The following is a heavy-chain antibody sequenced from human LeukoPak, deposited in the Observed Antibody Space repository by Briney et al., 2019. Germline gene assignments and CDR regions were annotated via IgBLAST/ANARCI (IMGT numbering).Heavy chain of an antibody. CDR2: IYYSGST. V-gene: IGHV4-39*07. Sequence: SETLSLTCTVSGGSISSSSYYWGWIRQPPGKGLEWIGSIYYSGSTYYNPSLKSRVTISVDTSKNQFSLKLSSVTAADTAVYYCARETVVVVPAAITSYEYFDYWGQGTLVTVSS. CDR3: ARETVVVVPAAITSYEYFDY. CDR1: GGSISSSSYY. D-gene: IGHD2-2*01. J-gene: IGHJ4*02.